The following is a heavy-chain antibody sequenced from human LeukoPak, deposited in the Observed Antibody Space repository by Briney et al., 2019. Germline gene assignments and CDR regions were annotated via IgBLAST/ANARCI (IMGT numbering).Heavy chain of an antibody. CDR2: INPSGGST. D-gene: IGHD3-10*01. CDR1: GYTFTSYY. Sequence: ASVKVSCKASGYTFTSYYMHWVRQAPGQGLEWMGIINPSGGSTSYAQKFQGRVTMTRDTSTSTVYMELSSLRSEDTAVYYCARDVTMVRGARYRPYKWFDPWGQGTLVTVSS. CDR3: ARDVTMVRGARYRPYKWFDP. J-gene: IGHJ5*02. V-gene: IGHV1-46*01.